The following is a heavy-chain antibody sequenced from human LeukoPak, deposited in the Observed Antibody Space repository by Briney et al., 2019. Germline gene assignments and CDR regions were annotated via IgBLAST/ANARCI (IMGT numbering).Heavy chain of an antibody. CDR1: GGSISNYY. CDR3: ARVGLGGDYYGSGSYYNWFDP. J-gene: IGHJ5*02. D-gene: IGHD3-10*01. Sequence: SETLSLTCTVSGGSISNYYWNWIRQPPGLGLEWIGYISYSGSTHYNPSLRSRVTISVDKSKNQFSLKLSSVTAADTAVYYCARVGLGGDYYGSGSYYNWFDPWGQGTLVTVSS. CDR2: ISYSGST. V-gene: IGHV4-59*01.